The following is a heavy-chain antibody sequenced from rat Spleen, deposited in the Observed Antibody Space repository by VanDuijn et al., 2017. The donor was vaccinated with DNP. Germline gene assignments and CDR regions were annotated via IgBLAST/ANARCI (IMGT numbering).Heavy chain of an antibody. CDR2: ISSGGST. CDR1: GFSLTSYT. J-gene: IGHJ2*01. Sequence: QVQLKESGPGLVQPSQTLSLTCTVSGFSLTSYTVSWVRQPPGKGLEWIAAISSGGSTYYNSALKSRLSISRDTSKSQVFLKMNSLQTEDTAMYFCARRPDYFDYWGQGVMVTVSS. V-gene: IGHV2-6*01. CDR3: ARRPDYFDY.